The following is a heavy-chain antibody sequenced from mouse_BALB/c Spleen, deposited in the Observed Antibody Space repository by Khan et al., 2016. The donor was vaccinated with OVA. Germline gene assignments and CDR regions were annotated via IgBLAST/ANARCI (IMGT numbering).Heavy chain of an antibody. CDR1: GYTFTSYW. CDR3: ARSNYYGRSLYALDY. J-gene: IGHJ4*01. CDR2: IAPGSGST. Sequence: DLVKPGASVILSCKASGYTFTSYWINWIKQRPGQGLEWIGRIAPGSGSTYYNEMFKGKATLTVDTSSSTAYIQLSSLSSEDSAVDFCARSNYYGRSLYALDYWGQGTSVTVSS. D-gene: IGHD1-1*01. V-gene: IGHV1S41*01.